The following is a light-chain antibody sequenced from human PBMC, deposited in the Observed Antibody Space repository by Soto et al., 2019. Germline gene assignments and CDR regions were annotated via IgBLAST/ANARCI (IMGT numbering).Light chain of an antibody. V-gene: IGKV3-20*01. Sequence: EIELTQSPGTLSLSPGERATLSCRASDRVHSSNVAWYQQTPGQTPRLLIHGATSRAPGVPDRFSGSESGTDFTLTISRLEPEDFAVYYCQQYGDSPRTFGQGTRLEI. CDR1: DRVHSSN. CDR2: GAT. J-gene: IGKJ5*01. CDR3: QQYGDSPRT.